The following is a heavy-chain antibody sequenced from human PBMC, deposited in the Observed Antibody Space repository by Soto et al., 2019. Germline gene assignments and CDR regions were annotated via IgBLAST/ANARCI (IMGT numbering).Heavy chain of an antibody. CDR1: GGSISSYY. CDR3: ARVLPYDFWSGYYPSDAFDI. V-gene: IGHV4-4*07. Sequence: ASETLSLTCTVSGGSISSYYWSWIRQPAGKGLEWIGRIYTSGSTNCNPSLKSRVTMSVDTSKNQFSLKLSSVTAADTAVYYCARVLPYDFWSGYYPSDAFDIWGQGTMVTVSS. D-gene: IGHD3-3*01. J-gene: IGHJ3*02. CDR2: IYTSGST.